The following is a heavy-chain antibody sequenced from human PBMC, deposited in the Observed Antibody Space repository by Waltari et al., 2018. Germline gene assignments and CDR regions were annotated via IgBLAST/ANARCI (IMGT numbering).Heavy chain of an antibody. Sequence: QVQLQESGPGLVKPSETLSLTCTVSGGSISSHYWSWIRQHPKKGLEWIGLIYNSGSASYNPSLKSRVTISGDTSKNQFSLKLNSVTADDTAMYYCARQNVGPGSAHLDHWGQGTLVTVSS. D-gene: IGHD3-10*01. V-gene: IGHV4-59*08. J-gene: IGHJ4*02. CDR3: ARQNVGPGSAHLDH. CDR2: IYNSGSA. CDR1: GGSISSHY.